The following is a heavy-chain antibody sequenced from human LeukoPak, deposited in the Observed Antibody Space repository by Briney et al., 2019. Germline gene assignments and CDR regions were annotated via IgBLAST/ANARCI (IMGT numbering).Heavy chain of an antibody. J-gene: IGHJ4*02. Sequence: EASVKVSCKASGGTFSSYAISWVRQAPGQGLEWMGRIIPIFGIAYYAQKFQGRVTITADKSTSTAYMELSSLRSEDTAVYYCAYDTYGSGSYYEDYWGQGTLVTVSS. CDR1: GGTFSSYA. CDR3: AYDTYGSGSYYEDY. CDR2: IIPIFGIA. V-gene: IGHV1-69*04. D-gene: IGHD3-10*01.